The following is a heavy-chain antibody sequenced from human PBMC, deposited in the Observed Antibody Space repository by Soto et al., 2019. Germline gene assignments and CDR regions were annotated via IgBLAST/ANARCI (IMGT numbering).Heavy chain of an antibody. Sequence: QVQLVESGGGLVKPGGSLRLSCAASGFSFSDSYMSWVRQAPGKGLEWVAYISGSSGYTGYPDSVKGRFTISRDNAKKSLYLQMNRLRVEDTAVYYCARDRGGYGPPDVWGQGTTVTVSS. CDR3: ARDRGGYGPPDV. CDR2: ISGSSGYT. CDR1: GFSFSDSY. J-gene: IGHJ6*02. V-gene: IGHV3-11*06. D-gene: IGHD3-10*01.